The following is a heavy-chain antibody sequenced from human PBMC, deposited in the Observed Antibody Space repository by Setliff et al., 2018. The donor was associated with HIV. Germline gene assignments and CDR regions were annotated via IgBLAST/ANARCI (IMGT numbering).Heavy chain of an antibody. V-gene: IGHV3-74*01. CDR3: ATLWMRGGYFDT. Sequence: PGGSLRLSCAASGFTFNSYWMHWVRHAPGKGLMWVSHINNDETITKYADSVKGRFTISRDNAKNTVYLQMNSLRPEDTAVYYCATLWMRGGYFDTWGQGTLVTVSS. CDR2: INNDETIT. CDR1: GFTFNSYW. D-gene: IGHD2-15*01. J-gene: IGHJ4*02.